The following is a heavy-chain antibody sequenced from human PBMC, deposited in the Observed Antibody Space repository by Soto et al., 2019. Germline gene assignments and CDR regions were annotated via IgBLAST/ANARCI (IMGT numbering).Heavy chain of an antibody. J-gene: IGHJ4*02. CDR1: GFTFSSYV. Sequence: EVRLLESGGGLIQPGGSLRLSCAASGFTFSSYVMSWVLQAPGTGLEWVSGISGSGPNTYYADSVKGRFTISRDNSKNTLYLQMTSLRAEDTAEYYCAKDNCPYSGYNSFDYWGEGTLVTLSS. CDR2: ISGSGPNT. V-gene: IGHV3-23*01. D-gene: IGHD5-12*01. CDR3: AKDNCPYSGYNSFDY.